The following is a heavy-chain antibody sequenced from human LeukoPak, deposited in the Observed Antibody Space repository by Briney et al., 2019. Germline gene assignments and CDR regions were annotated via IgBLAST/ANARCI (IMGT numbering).Heavy chain of an antibody. Sequence: PSETLSLTCTVSGDSIRNYYWNWIRQSPGKGLEWIGYMYDSGRTNYNPSLKSRVTILADMSKNQFSLKMSSVTAADTAVYYCARDYSGSSSWNRFDPWGQGTLVTVST. CDR2: MYDSGRT. J-gene: IGHJ5*02. D-gene: IGHD6-13*01. V-gene: IGHV4-59*12. CDR3: ARDYSGSSSWNRFDP. CDR1: GDSIRNYY.